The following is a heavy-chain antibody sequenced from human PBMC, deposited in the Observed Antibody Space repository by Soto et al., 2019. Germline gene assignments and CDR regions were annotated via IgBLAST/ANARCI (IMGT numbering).Heavy chain of an antibody. CDR2: ISGGGGST. V-gene: IGHV3-23*01. CDR3: LKAGHHDIVVVVAADRKIGY. J-gene: IGHJ4*02. CDR1: GFTFINYA. D-gene: IGHD2-15*01. Sequence: SLRLSCAASGFTFINYAMTCVRQAPGKGLEWVSGISGGGGSTYYADSVKGRFTISRDNSKNTLYLQMNSLRAEDTAVYYCLKAGHHDIVVVVAADRKIGYWGEGALVT.